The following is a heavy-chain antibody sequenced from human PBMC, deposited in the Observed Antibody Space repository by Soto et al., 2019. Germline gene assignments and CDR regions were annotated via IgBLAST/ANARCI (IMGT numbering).Heavy chain of an antibody. J-gene: IGHJ4*02. D-gene: IGHD1-26*01. CDR1: GGRFYNST. CDR2: ISPVLGTV. Sequence: QVQLTQSGAEVKKPGSSLKVSCKASGGRFYNSTVSWVRQAPGQGLEWMGGISPVLGTVNYAQKFLGRLTITVDESRTTAFMELRSLRSEDTAVYFCARVGGVGAPPGADYWGQGTLVTVSS. V-gene: IGHV1-69*01. CDR3: ARVGGVGAPPGADY.